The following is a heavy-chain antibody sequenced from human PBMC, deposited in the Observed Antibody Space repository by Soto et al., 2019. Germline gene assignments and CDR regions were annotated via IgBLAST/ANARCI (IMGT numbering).Heavy chain of an antibody. V-gene: IGHV4-39*01. CDR1: GGSISSSSYY. CDR2: IYYSGST. D-gene: IGHD5-18*01. J-gene: IGHJ6*02. CDR3: ARHLDTHTRYMDV. Sequence: QLQLQESGPGLAKPSETLSLTCTVSGGSISSSSYYWGWIRQPPGKGLEWIGSIYYSGSTYYNPSLKSRGTISVDPSKNQFSLKLSSVTAADTAVYYCARHLDTHTRYMDVWGQGTTVTVSS.